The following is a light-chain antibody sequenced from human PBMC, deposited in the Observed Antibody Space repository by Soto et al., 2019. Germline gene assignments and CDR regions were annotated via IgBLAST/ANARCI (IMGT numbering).Light chain of an antibody. CDR2: GAS. CDR1: QSVSSSY. J-gene: IGKJ2*01. Sequence: EIVLTQSPGTLSLSPGERATLSCRASQSVSSSYLAWYQQKPGQAPRLLIYGASNRATGIPDRFSASGSGTDFILTISRLEPEDFAVYYCQQYGSSPPYTFGQGTKLEIK. CDR3: QQYGSSPPYT. V-gene: IGKV3-20*01.